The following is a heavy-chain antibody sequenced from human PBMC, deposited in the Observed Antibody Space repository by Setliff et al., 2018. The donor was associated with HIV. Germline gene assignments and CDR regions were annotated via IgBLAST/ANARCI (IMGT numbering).Heavy chain of an antibody. Sequence: ASVKVSCKASGYTFTAYYLHWVRQAPGQGPEWMAWNNPRNGATTYAQEFQGRVTVTRDTSISTVYLDLTRLTSDDTAIYYCVRVAVTGRGLAYWGQGTRVTVSS. CDR1: GYTFTAYY. D-gene: IGHD6-19*01. V-gene: IGHV1-2*02. CDR2: NNPRNGAT. CDR3: VRVAVTGRGLAY. J-gene: IGHJ4*02.